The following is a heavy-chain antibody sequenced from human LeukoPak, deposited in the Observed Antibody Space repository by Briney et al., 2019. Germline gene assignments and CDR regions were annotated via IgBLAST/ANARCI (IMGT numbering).Heavy chain of an antibody. J-gene: IGHJ4*02. D-gene: IGHD6-6*01. Sequence: GGSLRLSCAASGFTFSSYAMHWVRQAPGKGLEYVSAISSNGGSTYYANSVKGRFTISRDNSKNTLYLQMGSLRAEDMAVYYCARDHLAPYFASYSSSSGTFDNWGQGTLVTVSS. CDR1: GFTFSSYA. CDR2: ISSNGGST. V-gene: IGHV3-64*01. CDR3: ARDHLAPYFASYSSSSGTFDN.